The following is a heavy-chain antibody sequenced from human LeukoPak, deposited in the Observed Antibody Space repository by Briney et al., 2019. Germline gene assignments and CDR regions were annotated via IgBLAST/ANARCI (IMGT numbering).Heavy chain of an antibody. V-gene: IGHV3-20*04. CDR2: INWNGGST. CDR1: GFTFDDYG. CDR3: ARAGVGADTAMELGY. J-gene: IGHJ4*02. D-gene: IGHD5-18*01. Sequence: PGGSLRLSCAASGFTFDDYGMSWVRQAPGKGLDWVSGINWNGGSTGYADSVKGRFTISRDNAKNSLYLQMNSLRAEDTALYYCARAGVGADTAMELGYWGQGTLVTVSS.